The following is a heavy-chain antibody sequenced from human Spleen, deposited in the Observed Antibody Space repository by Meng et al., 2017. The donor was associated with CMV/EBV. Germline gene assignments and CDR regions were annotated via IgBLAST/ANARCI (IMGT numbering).Heavy chain of an antibody. CDR2: TYYRSMYYT. CDR3: AREWGDGYQLRGVDY. Sequence: LRLSCDISGDSVSRNSVAWNWIRQSPSRGLEWLGKTYYRSMYYTDYAVSLKGRITINADTPKNQFSLRLRSVTPEDTAVYYCAREWGDGYQLRGVDYWGQGTLVTVSS. CDR1: GDSVSRNSVA. J-gene: IGHJ4*02. V-gene: IGHV6-1*01. D-gene: IGHD2-2*01.